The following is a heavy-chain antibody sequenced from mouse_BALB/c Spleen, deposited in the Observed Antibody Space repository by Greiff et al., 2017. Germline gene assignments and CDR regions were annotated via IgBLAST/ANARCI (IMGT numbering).Heavy chain of an antibody. V-gene: IGHV1S81*02. CDR1: GYTFTSYY. CDR2: INPSNGGT. CDR3: TRGDGYSFAY. D-gene: IGHD2-3*01. Sequence: QVQLQQSGAELVKPGASVKLSCKASGYTFTSYYMYWVKQRPGQGLEWIGEINPSNGGTNFNEKFKSKATLTVDKSSSTAYMQLSSLTSEDSAVYYCTRGDGYSFAYWGQGTLVTVSA. J-gene: IGHJ3*01.